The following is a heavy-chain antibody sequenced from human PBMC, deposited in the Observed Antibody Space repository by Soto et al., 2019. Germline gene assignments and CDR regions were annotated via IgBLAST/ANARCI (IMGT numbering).Heavy chain of an antibody. CDR2: ISNGGGNT. Sequence: GGSLRLSCVASGFTFSNYAMAWVRQAPGKGLEWVSTISNGGGNTHYANSAEGRFTISRDNPKNTLFLQMDSLGAEDTAVYYCAKDVGGPMFDYWGQGALVTVSS. CDR3: AKDVGGPMFDY. CDR1: GFTFSNYA. J-gene: IGHJ4*02. V-gene: IGHV3-23*01.